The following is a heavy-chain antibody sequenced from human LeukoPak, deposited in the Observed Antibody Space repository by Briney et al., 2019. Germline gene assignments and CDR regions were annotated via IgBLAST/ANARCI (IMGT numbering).Heavy chain of an antibody. D-gene: IGHD6-13*01. CDR3: AKTILPLSSWYYFDY. CDR1: GFTFSSYG. CDR2: ISYDGSNK. Sequence: GGSLRLSCAASGFTFSSYGMHWVRQAPGKGLEGVAVISYDGSNKYYADSVKGRFTISRDNSKNTLYLQMNSLRAEDTAVYYCAKTILPLSSWYYFDYWGQGTLVTVSS. J-gene: IGHJ4*02. V-gene: IGHV3-30*18.